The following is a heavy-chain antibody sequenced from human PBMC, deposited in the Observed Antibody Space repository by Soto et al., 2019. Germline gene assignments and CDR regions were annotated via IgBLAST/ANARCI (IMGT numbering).Heavy chain of an antibody. J-gene: IGHJ6*02. V-gene: IGHV3-23*01. CDR2: ISGSGGST. Sequence: GGSLRLSCAASGFTFSSYAMSWVRQAPGKGLEWVSAISGSGGSTYYADSVKGRFTISRDNSKNTLYLQMNSLRAEDTAVYYCAKDPIAVAGVGYYYGMDVWGQGTTVTVSS. D-gene: IGHD6-19*01. CDR3: AKDPIAVAGVGYYYGMDV. CDR1: GFTFSSYA.